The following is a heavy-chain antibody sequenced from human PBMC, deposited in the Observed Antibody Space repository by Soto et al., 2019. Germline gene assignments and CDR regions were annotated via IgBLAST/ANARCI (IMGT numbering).Heavy chain of an antibody. J-gene: IGHJ5*02. CDR3: AREAAGSTIAAVLLDP. Sequence: GASVKVSCKTSGYFFNDYHMHWVRKGPGQGLEWMGWINPKNGDTHYAQKFQDRVTMTRDTSISTVYIELSRLTSDDTAVYYCAREAAGSTIAAVLLDPWGQGTLVTVS. CDR2: INPKNGDT. CDR1: GYFFNDYH. V-gene: IGHV1-2*02. D-gene: IGHD3-10*01.